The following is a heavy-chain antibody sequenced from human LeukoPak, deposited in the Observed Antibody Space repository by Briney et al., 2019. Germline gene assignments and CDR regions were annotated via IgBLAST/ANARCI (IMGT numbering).Heavy chain of an antibody. CDR2: ISSSSSYI. V-gene: IGHV3-21*01. CDR3: ASYSSGYDYIPGVP. CDR1: GFPFGSYV. D-gene: IGHD5-12*01. Sequence: KTGGSLRLSCEASGFPFGSYVMTWVRQAPGKGLEWVSSISSSSSYIYYADSVKGRFTISRDNAKNSLYLQMNSLRAEDTAVYYCASYSSGYDYIPGVPWGQGTLVTVSS. J-gene: IGHJ4*02.